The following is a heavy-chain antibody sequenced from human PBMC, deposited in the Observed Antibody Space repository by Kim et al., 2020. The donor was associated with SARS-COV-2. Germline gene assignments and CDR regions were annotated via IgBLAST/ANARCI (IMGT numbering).Heavy chain of an antibody. J-gene: IGHJ3*02. CDR2: ITPDGTTT. V-gene: IGHV3-74*01. D-gene: IGHD1-26*01. CDR3: TRVQSGLAGAFDI. Sequence: GGSLRLSCAASGFTFSNYWMHWVRQAPGKGLVWVSRITPDGTTTDYADSVKGRFTVSRENAKNTLYLQMNSLRTEDTDMYFCTRVQSGLAGAFDIWGQGTMVTVSS. CDR1: GFTFSNYW.